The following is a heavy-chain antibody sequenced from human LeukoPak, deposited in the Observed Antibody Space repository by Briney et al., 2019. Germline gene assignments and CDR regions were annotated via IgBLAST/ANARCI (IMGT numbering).Heavy chain of an antibody. CDR1: GFTFSSYS. V-gene: IGHV3-21*01. D-gene: IGHD6-19*01. Sequence: PGGSLRLSCAASGFTFSSYSMNWVRQAPGKGLEWVSSISSSSSYIYYADSVKGRFTISRDNAKNSLYLQMNSLRAEDTAVYYCARGTQWLGSFDYWGQGTLVTVSS. CDR2: ISSSSSYI. J-gene: IGHJ4*02. CDR3: ARGTQWLGSFDY.